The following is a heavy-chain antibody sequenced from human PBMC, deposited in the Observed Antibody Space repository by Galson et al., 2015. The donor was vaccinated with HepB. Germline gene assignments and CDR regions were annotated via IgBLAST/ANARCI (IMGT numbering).Heavy chain of an antibody. CDR2: ISGSGGST. D-gene: IGHD5-18*01. Sequence: SLRLSCAASGFTFSSYAMSWVRQAPGKGLEWVSAISGSGGSTYYADSVKGRFTISRDNSKNTLYLQMNSLRAEDTAVYYCATNDGRIQLWPPAVYWGQGTLVTVSS. CDR1: GFTFSSYA. J-gene: IGHJ4*02. V-gene: IGHV3-23*01. CDR3: ATNDGRIQLWPPAVY.